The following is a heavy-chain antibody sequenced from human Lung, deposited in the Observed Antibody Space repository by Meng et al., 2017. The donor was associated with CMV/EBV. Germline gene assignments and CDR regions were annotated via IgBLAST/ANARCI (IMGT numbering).Heavy chain of an antibody. J-gene: IGHJ6*02. Sequence: SVKVSCXASGYTFTSYDINWVRQATGQGLEWMGWMNPNSGNTGYAQKFQGRVTMTRNTSISTAYMELSSLRSEDTAVYYCARGKGSYYYYYGMDVWGQGTTVTVSS. CDR3: ARGKGSYYYYYGMDV. CDR2: MNPNSGNT. V-gene: IGHV1-8*01. D-gene: IGHD5-18*01. CDR1: GYTFTSYD.